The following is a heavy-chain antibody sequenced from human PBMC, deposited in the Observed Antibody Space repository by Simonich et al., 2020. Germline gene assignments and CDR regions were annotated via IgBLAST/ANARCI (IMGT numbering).Heavy chain of an antibody. Sequence: QVQLQESGPGLVKPSETLSLTCAVSGYSISSGYYWGWIRQPTGKGLEWIGSIYDSGSTYYTPSLKSRGTISVDTSKNRFSLKLSAVTAADTAVYYCARVGYSNYYYYGMDVWGQGTTVTVSS. D-gene: IGHD6-13*01. CDR1: GYSISSGYY. CDR2: IYDSGST. V-gene: IGHV4-38-2*01. J-gene: IGHJ6*02. CDR3: ARVGYSNYYYYGMDV.